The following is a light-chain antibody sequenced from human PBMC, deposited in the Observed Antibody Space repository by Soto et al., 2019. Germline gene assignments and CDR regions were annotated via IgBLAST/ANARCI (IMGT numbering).Light chain of an antibody. J-gene: IGLJ2*01. CDR1: TSNIGNNY. CDR3: GTWDSSLSAVV. CDR2: DNN. Sequence: QSVLTQPPSVSAAPGPKVTISCSGSTSNIGNNYVSWYQQLPGTAPKLLIYDNNKRPSGIPDRFSGSKFGTSATLGITGLQTGDEADYYCGTWDSSLSAVVFGGGTKLTVL. V-gene: IGLV1-51*01.